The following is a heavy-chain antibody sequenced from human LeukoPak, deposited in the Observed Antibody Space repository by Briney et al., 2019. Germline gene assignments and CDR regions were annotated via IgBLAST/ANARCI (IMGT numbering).Heavy chain of an antibody. CDR2: IYYSGST. Sequence: GSLRLSCAASGFTFSSYAMSWIRQPPGKGLEWIGYIYYSGSTNYNPSLKSRVTISVDTSENQFSLKLSSVTAADTAVYYCARGGHSSGWYYYYGMDVWGQGTTVTVSS. CDR3: ARGGHSSGWYYYYGMDV. D-gene: IGHD6-19*01. J-gene: IGHJ6*02. V-gene: IGHV4-59*12. CDR1: GFTFSSYA.